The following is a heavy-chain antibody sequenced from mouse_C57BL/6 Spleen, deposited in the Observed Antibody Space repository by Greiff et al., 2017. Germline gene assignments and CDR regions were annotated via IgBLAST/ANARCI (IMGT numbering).Heavy chain of an antibody. J-gene: IGHJ2*01. Sequence: EVKLVESGGGLVQPGGSLKLSCAASGFTFSDYYMYWVRQTPEKRLEWVAYISNGGGSNYYPDTVKGRFTISRDNAKNTLYLQMSRLKSEDTAMYYCARPYDYGGYYFDYWGQGTTRTVSS. CDR1: GFTFSDYY. CDR3: ARPYDYGGYYFDY. D-gene: IGHD2-4*01. V-gene: IGHV5-12*01. CDR2: ISNGGGSN.